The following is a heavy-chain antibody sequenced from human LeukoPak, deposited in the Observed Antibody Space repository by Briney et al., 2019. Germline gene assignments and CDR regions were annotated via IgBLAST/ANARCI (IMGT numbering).Heavy chain of an antibody. CDR3: ARIDSSVAY. D-gene: IGHD6-25*01. CDR2: IFYSGST. Sequence: SETLSLTCTVSGGSISTSSYYWGWVRQPPGKGLEWIGNIFYSGSTYYSPSLKSRVTISLDTSKNQFSLKLSSVTAADTAVYYCARIDSSVAYWGQGTLVTVSS. J-gene: IGHJ4*02. V-gene: IGHV4-39*07. CDR1: GGSISTSSYY.